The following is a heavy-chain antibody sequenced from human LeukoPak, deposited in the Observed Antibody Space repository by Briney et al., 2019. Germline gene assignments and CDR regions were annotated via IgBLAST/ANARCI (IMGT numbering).Heavy chain of an antibody. CDR2: IIPIFGTA. CDR3: ASCSSGWESHYYYYYMDV. V-gene: IGHV1-69*13. D-gene: IGHD6-19*01. CDR1: GGTFSSYA. Sequence: ASVKVSCKASGGTFSSYAISWVRQAPGQGLEWMGGIIPIFGTANYAQKFQGRVTITADESTSTAYMELSSLRSEDTAVYYCASCSSGWESHYYYYYMDVWGKGTTVTVSS. J-gene: IGHJ6*03.